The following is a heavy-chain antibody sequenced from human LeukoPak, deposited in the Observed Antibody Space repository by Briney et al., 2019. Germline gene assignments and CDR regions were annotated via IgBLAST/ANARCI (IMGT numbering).Heavy chain of an antibody. D-gene: IGHD3-9*01. J-gene: IGHJ5*02. CDR2: VYYSGST. CDR3: VRLRKGRHFDYMFDL. V-gene: IGHV4-39*01. Sequence: SETLSLTCSVSGDSVTNSLVSWGCIRQPPGKGLEWVGNVYYSGSTASNPSLRSRVTMSVNTSKNQFALKMTSVTTADTAVYYCVRLRKGRHFDYMFDLWGQGTLVTVSS. CDR1: GDSVTNSLVS.